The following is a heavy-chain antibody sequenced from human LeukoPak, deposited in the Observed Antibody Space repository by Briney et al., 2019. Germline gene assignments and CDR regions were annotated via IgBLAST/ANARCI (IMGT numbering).Heavy chain of an antibody. V-gene: IGHV6-1*01. D-gene: IGHD6-13*01. Sequence: SQTLSLTCAVSGDSVSSSSATWNWIRQSPSRGLGWLGRTYYRSKWYNDYAVSVKSRITINPDTSKNQFSLQLNSVTPEDTAVYYCAREGDGIAAAGTQYYFDYWGQGTLVTVSS. CDR1: GDSVSSSSAT. J-gene: IGHJ4*02. CDR2: TYYRSKWYN. CDR3: AREGDGIAAAGTQYYFDY.